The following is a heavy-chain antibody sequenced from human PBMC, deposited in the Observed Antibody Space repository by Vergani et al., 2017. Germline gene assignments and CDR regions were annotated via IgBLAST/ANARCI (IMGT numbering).Heavy chain of an antibody. V-gene: IGHV2-5*02. CDR2: VFLDHDK. D-gene: IGHD2-15*01. Sequence: QITLKESGPKLVKPTQTLTLTCTFSGFSLSTSGVGVGWIRQPPGKALEWLAIVFLDHDKRYSPSLRNRVTITRDTSRNQVVLTMTNSDPVDTATYYCTRRPDCSVGHCCYDYWGQGTLVTVSS. CDR3: TRRPDCSVGHCCYDY. J-gene: IGHJ4*02. CDR1: GFSLSTSGVG.